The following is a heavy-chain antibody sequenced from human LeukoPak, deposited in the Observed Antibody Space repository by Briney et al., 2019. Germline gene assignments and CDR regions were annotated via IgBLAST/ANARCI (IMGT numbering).Heavy chain of an antibody. CDR1: GGSISGSF. D-gene: IGHD5-12*01. J-gene: IGHJ3*02. CDR2: IYTSGIT. V-gene: IGHV4-4*09. CDR3: ARHNGQDIVATNDAFDI. Sequence: PSETLSLTCTVSGGSISGSFWSWTRQPPGKGLEWIAYIYTSGITNYNPSLRSRVTMSLDTSNNQFSLKLSSVTAADTAVYYCARHNGQDIVATNDAFDIWGQGTMVTVSS.